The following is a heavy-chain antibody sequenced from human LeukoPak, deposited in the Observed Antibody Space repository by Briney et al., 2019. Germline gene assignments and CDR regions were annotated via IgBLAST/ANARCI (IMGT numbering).Heavy chain of an antibody. CDR1: GFTFSSYA. D-gene: IGHD2-2*01. CDR3: AKDVVVVPAASNDLDY. V-gene: IGHV3-23*01. J-gene: IGHJ4*02. CDR2: ISASGGGT. Sequence: GGSLRLSCAASGFTFSSYAMSWVRQAPGKGLAWVSAISASGGGTYYADSVKGRFTISRDNSKNTLYLQMNSLRAEDTAIYYCAKDVVVVPAASNDLDYWGQGTLVTVSS.